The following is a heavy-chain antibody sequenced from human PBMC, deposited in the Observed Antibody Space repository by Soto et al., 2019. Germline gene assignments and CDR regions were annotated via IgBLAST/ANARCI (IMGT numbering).Heavy chain of an antibody. D-gene: IGHD3-3*01. V-gene: IGHV3-48*01. CDR2: ISSSSSTI. CDR3: ARETHYDFWRGTYYYVDV. CDR1: GFTFSSYI. J-gene: IGHJ6*03. Sequence: PWGSLRLSCAASGFTFSSYIMNWVRQAPGKGLEWVSYISSSSSTIYYADSVKGRFTISRDNAKNSLYLQMNSLRAEDTAVYYCARETHYDFWRGTYYYVDVWGKGTTVTVSS.